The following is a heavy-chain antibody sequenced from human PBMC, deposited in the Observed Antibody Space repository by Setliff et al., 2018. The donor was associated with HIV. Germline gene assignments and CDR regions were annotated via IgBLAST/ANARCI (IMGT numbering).Heavy chain of an antibody. CDR2: IYTSGST. CDR3: AREVRDGYKYYFDY. V-gene: IGHV4-61*02. CDR1: GGSISSGSYY. J-gene: IGHJ4*02. D-gene: IGHD5-12*01. Sequence: SETLSLTCTVSGGSISSGSYYWSWIRQPAGKGLEWIGRIYTSGSTNYNPSLKSRVTISVDTSKNQFSLKLSSVTAADTAVYYCAREVRDGYKYYFDYWGQGTLVTSPQ.